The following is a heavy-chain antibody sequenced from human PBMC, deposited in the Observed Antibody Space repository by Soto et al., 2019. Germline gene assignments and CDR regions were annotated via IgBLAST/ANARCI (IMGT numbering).Heavy chain of an antibody. V-gene: IGHV3-30-3*01. J-gene: IGHJ4*02. Sequence: PGGSLRLSCAASGFTFSSYSMHRVRQAPGKGLEWITFISFDASNKYYADSVKGRFTISRDNSENTLYLQMNNLRTEDTAVYYCARDSFRAHDFGDYLAYWGQGTLVTVSS. D-gene: IGHD4-17*01. CDR2: ISFDASNK. CDR1: GFTFSSYS. CDR3: ARDSFRAHDFGDYLAY.